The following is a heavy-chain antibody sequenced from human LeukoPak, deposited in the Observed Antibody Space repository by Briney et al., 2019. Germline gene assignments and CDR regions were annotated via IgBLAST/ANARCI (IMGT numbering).Heavy chain of an antibody. CDR3: ARDRVVVVPAAMPSDY. D-gene: IGHD2-2*01. CDR1: GGTFSSYA. V-gene: IGHV1-69*04. CDR2: IIPILGIA. Sequence: GASVKVSCKASGGTFSSYAISWVRQAPGQGLEWMGRIIPILGIANYAQKFQGRVTITADKSTSTAYMELSSLRSEDTAVYYCARDRVVVVPAAMPSDYWGQGTLVTVSS. J-gene: IGHJ4*02.